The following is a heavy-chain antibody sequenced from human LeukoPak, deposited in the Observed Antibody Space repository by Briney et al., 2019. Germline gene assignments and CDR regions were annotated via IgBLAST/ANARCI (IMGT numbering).Heavy chain of an antibody. CDR2: ISGSGGST. CDR1: GFTFSSYA. Sequence: GGSLRLSCAASGFTFSSYAMSWVRQAPGKGLEWVSAISGSGGSTYYADSVKGRFTISRDNSKNTLYLQMNRLRAEDTAVYYCAKGNVVVPAANSFDYWGQGTLVTVSS. J-gene: IGHJ4*02. D-gene: IGHD2-2*01. V-gene: IGHV3-23*01. CDR3: AKGNVVVPAANSFDY.